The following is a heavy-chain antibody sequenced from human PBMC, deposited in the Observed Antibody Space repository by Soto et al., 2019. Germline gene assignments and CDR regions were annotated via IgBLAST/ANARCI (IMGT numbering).Heavy chain of an antibody. CDR1: GGSISSYY. Sequence: PSETLSLTCTVSGGSISSYYWSWIRQPPGKGLEWIGYIYYSGSTNYNPSLKSRVTISVDTSKNQFSLKLSSVTAADTAVYYCAGVLGVRVTSRGGYYYYYGMDVWGQGTTVTVSS. CDR2: IYYSGST. CDR3: AGVLGVRVTSRGGYYYYYGMDV. V-gene: IGHV4-59*01. D-gene: IGHD3-16*01. J-gene: IGHJ6*02.